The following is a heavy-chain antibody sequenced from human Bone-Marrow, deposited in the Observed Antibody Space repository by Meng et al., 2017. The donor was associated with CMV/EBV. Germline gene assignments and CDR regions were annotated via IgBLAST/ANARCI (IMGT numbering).Heavy chain of an antibody. V-gene: IGHV6-1*01. J-gene: IGHJ4*02. CDR1: GDTVSSNSAA. Sequence: LSLTCAISGDTVSSNSAAWNWIRQSPSRGLEWLGRTYYRSRWFNDYNLSVKSRIIINPDTFRNQFSLHLNSVTPEDTAVYYCVRDWAHWGQGTLVTVSS. D-gene: IGHD7-27*01. CDR3: VRDWAH. CDR2: TYYRSRWFN.